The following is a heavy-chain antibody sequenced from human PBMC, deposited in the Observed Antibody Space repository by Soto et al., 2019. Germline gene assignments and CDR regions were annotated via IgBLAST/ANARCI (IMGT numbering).Heavy chain of an antibody. CDR2: ISWNSGSI. CDR3: AKDQYGSGSWSPLDY. CDR1: GFTFDDYA. V-gene: IGHV3-9*01. Sequence: GGSLRLSCAASGFTFDDYAMHWVRQAPGKGLEWVSGISWNSGSIGYADSVKGRFTISRDNAKNSLYLQMNSLRAEDTALYYCAKDQYGSGSWSPLDYWGQGTLVTVSS. J-gene: IGHJ4*02. D-gene: IGHD3-10*01.